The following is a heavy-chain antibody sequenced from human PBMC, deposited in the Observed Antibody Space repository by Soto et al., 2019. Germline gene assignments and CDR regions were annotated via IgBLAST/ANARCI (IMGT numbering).Heavy chain of an antibody. V-gene: IGHV3-30*18. D-gene: IGHD2-15*01. CDR1: GFTFSSYG. Sequence: PGGSLRLSCAASGFTFSSYGMHWVRQAPGKGLEWVAVISYDGSNKYYADSVKGRFTISRDNSKNTLYLQMNSLRAEDTAVYYCAKEDIAEMGSFDYWGQGTLVTVSS. CDR3: AKEDIAEMGSFDY. CDR2: ISYDGSNK. J-gene: IGHJ4*02.